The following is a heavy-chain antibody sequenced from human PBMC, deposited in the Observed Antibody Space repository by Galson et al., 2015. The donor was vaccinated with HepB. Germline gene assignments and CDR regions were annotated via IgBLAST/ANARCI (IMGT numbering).Heavy chain of an antibody. Sequence: SLRLSCAASGFTFSSYGMHWVRQAPGKGLEWVAVIWYDGSNKYYADSVKGRFTISRDNSKNTLYLQMNSLRAEDTAVYYCAREDFWSHHGMDVWGQGTTVTVSS. CDR3: AREDFWSHHGMDV. J-gene: IGHJ6*02. D-gene: IGHD3-3*01. CDR2: IWYDGSNK. CDR1: GFTFSSYG. V-gene: IGHV3-33*01.